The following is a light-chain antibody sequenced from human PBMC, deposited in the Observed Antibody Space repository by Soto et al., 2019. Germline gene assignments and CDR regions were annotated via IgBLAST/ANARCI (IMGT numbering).Light chain of an antibody. V-gene: IGKV1-5*01. J-gene: IGKJ1*01. CDR3: QQYNSYSLT. CDR1: QSVSSW. Sequence: DIKMTQSPSTLSASVGASVTITCRASQSVSSWLAWYQQKPGKAPKLLIYDASSLESGVPSRVSGSGSGTEFTLTISSLQPDDGATDYCQQYNSYSLTFGQGTKVDIK. CDR2: DAS.